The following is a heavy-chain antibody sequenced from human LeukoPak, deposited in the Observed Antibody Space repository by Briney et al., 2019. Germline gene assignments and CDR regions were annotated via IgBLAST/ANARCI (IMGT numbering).Heavy chain of an antibody. CDR1: GFTFSSSG. D-gene: IGHD2-21*02. J-gene: IGHJ4*02. V-gene: IGHV3-30*03. CDR3: ATDHCAGDCYWFDY. CDR2: ISHDGSNK. Sequence: PGRSLRLSCAASGFTFSSSGTHWVRQAPGKGLEWVAVISHDGSNKYYADSVKGRFTISRDNSKNTLYLQMNSLRTEDTAVYYCATDHCAGDCYWFDYWGQGTLVTVSS.